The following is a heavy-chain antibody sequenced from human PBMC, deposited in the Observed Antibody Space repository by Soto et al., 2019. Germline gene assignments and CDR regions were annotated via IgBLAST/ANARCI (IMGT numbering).Heavy chain of an antibody. CDR2: ILYDGNNK. Sequence: QVQLVESGGGVVRPGRSQRLSCAASGFTFSSYGMHWGRQAPGKGLEWVAAILYDGNNKYYADSVKGRFTISRDNSKDTLYLQMNSLRAEDTAVYYCANALTGSYYGMHVWGQGTTVIVSS. CDR3: ANALTGSYYGMHV. CDR1: GFTFSSYG. V-gene: IGHV3-30*18. J-gene: IGHJ6*02. D-gene: IGHD3-9*01.